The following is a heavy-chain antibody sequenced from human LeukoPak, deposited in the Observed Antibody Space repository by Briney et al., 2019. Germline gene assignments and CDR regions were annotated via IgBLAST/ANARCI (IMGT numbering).Heavy chain of an antibody. Sequence: GGSLRLSCAASGFTFSSYSMNWVRQAPGKGLEWVSSISSSSTYIYSADSVKGRFTISRDNTKNSLYLQMNSLRAEDTAVYYCARGSQWNPGIAAAGNFDYWGQGTLVTVSS. J-gene: IGHJ4*02. CDR1: GFTFSSYS. CDR2: ISSSSTYI. CDR3: ARGSQWNPGIAAAGNFDY. D-gene: IGHD6-13*01. V-gene: IGHV3-21*01.